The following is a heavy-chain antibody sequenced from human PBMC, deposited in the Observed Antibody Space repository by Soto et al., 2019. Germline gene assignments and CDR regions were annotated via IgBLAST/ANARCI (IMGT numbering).Heavy chain of an antibody. D-gene: IGHD6-6*01. CDR2: IYPGDSDT. J-gene: IGHJ5*02. V-gene: IGHV5-51*01. CDR1: GYSFTSYW. CDR3: ARHGPLEYSSRNNWFDP. Sequence: GESLKISCKGSGYSFTSYWIGWVRQMPGKGLEWMGIIYPGDSDTRYSPSFQGQVTISADKSISTAYLQWSSLKASDTAMYYCARHGPLEYSSRNNWFDPWGQGARVTVAS.